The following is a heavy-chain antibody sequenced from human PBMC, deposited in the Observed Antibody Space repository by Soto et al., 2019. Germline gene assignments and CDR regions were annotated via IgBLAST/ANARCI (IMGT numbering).Heavy chain of an antibody. CDR2: IGGGGSST. D-gene: IGHD3-9*01. CDR1: GFTFSSYW. Sequence: PGGSLRLSCAASGFTFSSYWMYWVRQAPGRGLEWVSPIGGGGSSTSYADSVKGRFTISRDNSKNLLFLQMNSLRAEDTAVYYCAKDRHPDGIWTFDYWGLGTLVTVSS. J-gene: IGHJ4*02. CDR3: AKDRHPDGIWTFDY. V-gene: IGHV3-23*01.